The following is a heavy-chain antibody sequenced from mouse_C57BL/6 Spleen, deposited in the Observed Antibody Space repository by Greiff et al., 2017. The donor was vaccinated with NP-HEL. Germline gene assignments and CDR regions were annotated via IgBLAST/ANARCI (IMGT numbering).Heavy chain of an antibody. CDR2: ISDGGSST. J-gene: IGHJ3*01. Sequence: EVMLVESGGGLVKPGGSLKLSCAASGFTFSSYAMSWVRQTPEKRLAWVATISDGGSSTYYPDNVKGRFTISRDNAKNNLYRQMSHLKSEDTAMYYCARAYDSSWFAYWGQGTLVTVSA. D-gene: IGHD2-4*01. CDR3: ARAYDSSWFAY. CDR1: GFTFSSYA. V-gene: IGHV5-4*03.